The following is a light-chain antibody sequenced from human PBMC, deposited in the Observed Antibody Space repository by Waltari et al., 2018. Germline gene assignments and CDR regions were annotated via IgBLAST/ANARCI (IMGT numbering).Light chain of an antibody. CDR1: QSVSSY. J-gene: IGKJ2*01. Sequence: EIVLTQSPATLSLSPGERATLSCTASQSVSSYLAWYQPKPGQAPRLLIYDASNKATGIPARFSGSGSGTDFTLTISSLEPEDFAVYYCQQRSNALTFGQGTKLEIK. V-gene: IGKV3-11*01. CDR3: QQRSNALT. CDR2: DAS.